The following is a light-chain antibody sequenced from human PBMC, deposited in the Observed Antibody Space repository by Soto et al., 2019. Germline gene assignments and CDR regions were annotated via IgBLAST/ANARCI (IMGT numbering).Light chain of an antibody. J-gene: IGKJ5*01. CDR3: KQYSHLIT. V-gene: IGKV1-33*01. Sequence: DITMTQSPSSLSASVGDSCNITCQASQDISNYLNWYQQKLGKAPKLLIYDASNLETGVPSRFSGSGSGTDFTFTISSLQPEDIATYYCKQYSHLITFGKGQRRGIK. CDR1: QDISNY. CDR2: DAS.